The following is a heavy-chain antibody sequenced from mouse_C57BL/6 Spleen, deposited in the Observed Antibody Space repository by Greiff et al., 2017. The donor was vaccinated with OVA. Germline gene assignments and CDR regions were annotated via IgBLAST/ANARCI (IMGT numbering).Heavy chain of an antibody. Sequence: QVQLPQSGPELVKPGASVKLSCKASGYTFTSYDINWVKQRPGQGLEWIGWIYPRDGSTTYNEKFKGKATLTVDTSSSTAYMELHSLTSEDSAVYFCAKVITTVVAPSMDYWGQGTSVTVSS. J-gene: IGHJ4*01. CDR2: IYPRDGST. CDR3: AKVITTVVAPSMDY. CDR1: GYTFTSYD. D-gene: IGHD1-1*01. V-gene: IGHV1-85*01.